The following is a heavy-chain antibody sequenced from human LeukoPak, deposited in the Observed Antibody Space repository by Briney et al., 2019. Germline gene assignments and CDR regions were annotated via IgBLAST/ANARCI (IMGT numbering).Heavy chain of an antibody. J-gene: IGHJ3*02. V-gene: IGHV1-18*01. Sequence: GASVKVSCKASGYTFTSYGISWVRQAPGQGLEWMGWISAYNGNTNYAQKLQGRVTMTTDTSTSTAYMELRSLRSDDTAVYYCARPLNQYYDFWSGSAFDIWGXGTMVTVSS. CDR1: GYTFTSYG. CDR2: ISAYNGNT. D-gene: IGHD3-3*01. CDR3: ARPLNQYYDFWSGSAFDI.